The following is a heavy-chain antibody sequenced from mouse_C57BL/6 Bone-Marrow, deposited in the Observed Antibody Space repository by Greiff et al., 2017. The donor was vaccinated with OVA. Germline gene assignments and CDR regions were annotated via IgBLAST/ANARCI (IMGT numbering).Heavy chain of an antibody. D-gene: IGHD2-4*01. J-gene: IGHJ2*01. CDR1: GFTFSSYT. CDR2: ISGGGGNT. Sequence: EVKLMESGGGLVKPGGSLKLSCAASGFTFSSYTMSWVRQTPEKRLEWVATISGGGGNTYYPDSVKGRFTISRDNAKNTLYLQMSSLRSEDTALYYCARYDYERGFDYWGQGTTLTVSS. V-gene: IGHV5-9*01. CDR3: ARYDYERGFDY.